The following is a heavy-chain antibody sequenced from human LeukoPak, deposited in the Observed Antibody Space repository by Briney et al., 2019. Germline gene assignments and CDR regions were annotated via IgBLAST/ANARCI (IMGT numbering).Heavy chain of an antibody. CDR2: IYTSGST. D-gene: IGHD3-10*01. J-gene: IGHJ6*02. Sequence: SETLSLTCIVSGGSISSYYWSWIRQPAGEGLEWIGRIYTSGSTNYNPSLNRRVTMSVDTSKNQFSLKLSSVTAADTAVYYCARDVAYGLAGYYYAMDVWGQGTTVTVSS. CDR3: ARDVAYGLAGYYYAMDV. CDR1: GGSISSYY. V-gene: IGHV4-4*07.